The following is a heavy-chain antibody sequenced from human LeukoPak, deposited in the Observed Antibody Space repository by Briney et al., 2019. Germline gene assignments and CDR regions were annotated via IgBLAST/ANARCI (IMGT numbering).Heavy chain of an antibody. CDR1: GGSFSGYY. Sequence: PSETLSLTCAVCGGSFSGYYWSWIRQPPGKGLEWIGEINHSGSTNYNPSLKSRVTISVDTSKNQFSLKLSSVTAADTAVYYCARGKYNRGYSYGNFDYWGQGTLVTVSS. D-gene: IGHD5-18*01. CDR2: INHSGST. V-gene: IGHV4-34*01. CDR3: ARGKYNRGYSYGNFDY. J-gene: IGHJ4*02.